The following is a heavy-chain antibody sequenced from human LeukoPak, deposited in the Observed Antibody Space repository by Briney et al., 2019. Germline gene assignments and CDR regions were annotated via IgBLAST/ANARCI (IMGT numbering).Heavy chain of an antibody. J-gene: IGHJ3*02. CDR2: ISAYNGNT. CDR1: GYTFTTYY. V-gene: IGHV1-18*04. CDR3: VLVQWVDI. D-gene: IGHD2-8*01. Sequence: ASVTVSCKASGYTFTTYYMHWVRQAPGQGLEWMGWISAYNGNTNYAQKLQGRVTMTTDTSTSTAYMELRSLRSDDTAVYYCVLVQWVDIWGQGTMVTVSS.